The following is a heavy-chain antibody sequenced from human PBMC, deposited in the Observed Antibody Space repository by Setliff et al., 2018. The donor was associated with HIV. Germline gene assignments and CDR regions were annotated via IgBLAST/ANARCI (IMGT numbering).Heavy chain of an antibody. CDR3: ARGVVFYYDSSGRYVVKYFDY. J-gene: IGHJ4*02. CDR1: GYSFNSFG. V-gene: IGHV1-18*01. D-gene: IGHD3-22*01. CDR2: ISPYNGNT. Sequence: ASVKVSCKASGYSFNSFGITWVQQAPGQGLEWMGWISPYNGNTNYAEVLQGRVTMTTDTSTRTAYMELTSLRSDDTAVYYCARGVVFYYDSSGRYVVKYFDYWGQGTLVTVSS.